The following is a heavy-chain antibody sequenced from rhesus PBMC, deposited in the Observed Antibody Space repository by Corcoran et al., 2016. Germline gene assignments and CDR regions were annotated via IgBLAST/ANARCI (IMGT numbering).Heavy chain of an antibody. CDR3: ARDSGSCNWYFDY. V-gene: IGHV3-59*01. Sequence: EVQLVESGGGLAKPGGSLRLSCAASGVTFSDYSMPWVRQSSGTWREWVSRISNGGGSKCYADSGKGRFTTARENAKNRLELQRNSRRAEDAAVEYWARDSGSCNWYFDYWGQGVLVTVSS. J-gene: IGHJ4*01. CDR1: GVTFSDYS. D-gene: IGHD6-25*01. CDR2: ISNGGGSK.